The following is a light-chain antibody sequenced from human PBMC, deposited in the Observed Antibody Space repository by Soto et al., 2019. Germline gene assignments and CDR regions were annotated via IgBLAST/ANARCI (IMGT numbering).Light chain of an antibody. V-gene: IGKV3-20*01. Sequence: SVLTQSPGTLSLNTGERATLSCRASQSVSSSYLAWYQQKPGQAPRLLIYGASSRATGIPDRFSGSGSGTDFTLTISRLEPEDFAVYYCQQYGSSPWTFGQGTKVDIK. J-gene: IGKJ1*01. CDR1: QSVSSSY. CDR3: QQYGSSPWT. CDR2: GAS.